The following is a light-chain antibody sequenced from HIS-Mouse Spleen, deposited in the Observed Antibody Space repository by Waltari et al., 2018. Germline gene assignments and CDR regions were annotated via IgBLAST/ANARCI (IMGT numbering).Light chain of an antibody. J-gene: IGLJ3*02. CDR1: SSDVGSYNL. V-gene: IGLV2-23*01. CDR2: EGS. Sequence: QSALTQPASVSGSPGQSITISCTGTSSDVGSYNLVSWYQQHPGKAPKLMIYEGSKRPSGVSNRCSGSKSGNTASLTISGLQAEDEADYYCCSYAGSSTSWVFGGGTKLTVL. CDR3: CSYAGSSTSWV.